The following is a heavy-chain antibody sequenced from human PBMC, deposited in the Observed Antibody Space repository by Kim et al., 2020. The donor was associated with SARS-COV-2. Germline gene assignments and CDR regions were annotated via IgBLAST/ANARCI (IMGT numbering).Heavy chain of an antibody. CDR3: ARAYDIAARHSPYV. D-gene: IGHD6-6*01. V-gene: IGHV4-59*13. CDR2: IYYSGST. CDR1: GGSISSYY. J-gene: IGHJ6*02. Sequence: SETLSLTCTVSGGSISSYYWSWIRQPPGKGLEWIGYIYYSGSTNYNPSLKSRVTISVDTSKNQFSLKLSSVTAADTAVYYCARAYDIAARHSPYVWGQGTTVTVSS.